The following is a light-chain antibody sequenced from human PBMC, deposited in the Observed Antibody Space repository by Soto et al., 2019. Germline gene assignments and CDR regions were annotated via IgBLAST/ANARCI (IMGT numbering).Light chain of an antibody. Sequence: QSALTQPRSVSGSPGQSVTISCTGTSSDVGGYNYVSWYQQHPGKAPKLMIYDVSKRPSGVPDRFSGSKSGNTASLTISGLQAEDEADYFCCSYAGIYHYVFVTGTKVTV. J-gene: IGLJ1*01. CDR3: CSYAGIYHYV. CDR2: DVS. CDR1: SSDVGGYNY. V-gene: IGLV2-11*01.